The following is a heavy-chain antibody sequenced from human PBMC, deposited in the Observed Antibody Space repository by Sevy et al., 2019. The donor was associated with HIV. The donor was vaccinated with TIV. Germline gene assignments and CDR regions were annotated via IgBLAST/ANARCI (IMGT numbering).Heavy chain of an antibody. CDR3: ANAYSGSYSHSYLYALDV. CDR1: GFSFSYYG. Sequence: GGSLRLSCIGSGFSFSYYGIHWVRQSPGKGLDWVALISQDGINEYYADSVKGRLTISRDNSKNTVYLEMNSLRNEDTAIYFCANAYSGSYSHSYLYALDVWGQGTTVTVSS. CDR2: ISQDGINE. J-gene: IGHJ6*02. D-gene: IGHD1-26*01. V-gene: IGHV3-30*18.